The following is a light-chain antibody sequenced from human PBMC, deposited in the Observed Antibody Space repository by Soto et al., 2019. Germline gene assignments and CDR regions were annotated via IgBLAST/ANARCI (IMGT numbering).Light chain of an antibody. J-gene: IGKJ4*01. CDR2: DAS. V-gene: IGKV3-11*01. Sequence: EIVLTQSPATLSLSPGERATLSCRASQSVSSYLDWYQQKPGQAPRLLIYDASNRAPGIPARFSGSGSGTDFTLTISSLEPEDFAIYYCQQRSNWPPVTFGGGTKVEIK. CDR3: QQRSNWPPVT. CDR1: QSVSSY.